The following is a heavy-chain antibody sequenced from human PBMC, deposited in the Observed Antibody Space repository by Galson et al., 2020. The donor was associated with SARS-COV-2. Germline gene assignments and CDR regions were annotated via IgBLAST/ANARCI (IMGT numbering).Heavy chain of an antibody. CDR2: IYPGDSDT. V-gene: IGHV5-51*01. Sequence: GESPKISCKASGYTFANYRLAWVRPIPGKGLEWMGIIYPGDSDTIYSPSLQGQVTISADKSISTAYLHWRSLRASDTATYDCARLSGRDYSIWGGACWWFDPWGQGTQVTVSS. J-gene: IGHJ5*02. CDR1: GYTFANYR. CDR3: ARLSGRDYSIWGGACWWFDP. D-gene: IGHD3-16*01.